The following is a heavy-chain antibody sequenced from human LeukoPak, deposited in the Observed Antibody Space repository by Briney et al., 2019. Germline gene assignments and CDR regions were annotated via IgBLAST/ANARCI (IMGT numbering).Heavy chain of an antibody. Sequence: GGSLRLSCAASGFTFSDYYMSWIRQAPGKGLEWVSYISSSGSTIYYADSVKGRFTISRDNSKNTLYLQMNSLRAEDTAVYYCAKDRQWGSSGWYVFATWGQGTLVTVSS. CDR2: ISSSGSTI. D-gene: IGHD6-19*01. J-gene: IGHJ5*02. CDR1: GFTFSDYY. CDR3: AKDRQWGSSGWYVFAT. V-gene: IGHV3-11*01.